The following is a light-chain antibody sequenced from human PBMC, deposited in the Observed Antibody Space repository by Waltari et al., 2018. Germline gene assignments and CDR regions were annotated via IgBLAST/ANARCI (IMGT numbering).Light chain of an antibody. CDR1: QSVLLSSNNKTY. CDR2: WAS. V-gene: IGKV4-1*01. Sequence: DFVMTQSPDSLAVSLGERATINCKSSQSVLLSSNNKTYLAWYQQKPGQPPKLLIYWASTRESGVPGRVSGSGSGTEFTLTSSSLQAEDVAVYYCQQCVSTPLTFGGGTKVEIK. J-gene: IGKJ4*01. CDR3: QQCVSTPLT.